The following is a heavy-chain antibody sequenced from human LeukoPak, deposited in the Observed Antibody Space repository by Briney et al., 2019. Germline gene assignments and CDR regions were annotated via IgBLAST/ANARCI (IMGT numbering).Heavy chain of an antibody. D-gene: IGHD3-10*01. CDR3: ARDRGLAVGFDY. J-gene: IGHJ4*02. CDR2: IYYSGST. CDR1: GGSISSSSYY. Sequence: SETLSLTCTVSGGSISSSSYYWGWIRQPPGKGLEWIGSIYYSGSTYYNPSLKSRVTMSVDTSKNQFSLKLSSVTAADTAVYYCARDRGLAVGFDYWGQGTLVTVSS. V-gene: IGHV4-39*07.